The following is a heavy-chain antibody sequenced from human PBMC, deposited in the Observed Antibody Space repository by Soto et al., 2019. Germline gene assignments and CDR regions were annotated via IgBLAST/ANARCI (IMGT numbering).Heavy chain of an antibody. J-gene: IGHJ3*02. D-gene: IGHD3-22*01. CDR2: IWYDGSNK. Sequence: GGSLRLSCAASGFTFSSYGMHWVRQAPGKGLEWVAVIWYDGSNKYYADSVKGRFTISRDNSKNTLYLQMNSLRAEDTAVYYCARESYYYDSSGYYWGAFDIWGQGTMVTVSS. V-gene: IGHV3-33*01. CDR1: GFTFSSYG. CDR3: ARESYYYDSSGYYWGAFDI.